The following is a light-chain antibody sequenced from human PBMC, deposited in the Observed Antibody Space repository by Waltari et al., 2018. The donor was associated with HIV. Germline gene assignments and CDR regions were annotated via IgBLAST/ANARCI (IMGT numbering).Light chain of an antibody. Sequence: QPALTQPPSPSGSLGQPVTPSSTLSSRAIGAYDSVSWFQQHPRSAPKLLLYDVTRRPLSVSDRFSGSRSGSTAFLTVAGLQPDDEATYFCSSYGDSLRVLFGGGTNVTVL. CDR2: DVT. CDR1: SRAIGAYDS. J-gene: IGLJ3*02. CDR3: SSYGDSLRVL. V-gene: IGLV2-8*01.